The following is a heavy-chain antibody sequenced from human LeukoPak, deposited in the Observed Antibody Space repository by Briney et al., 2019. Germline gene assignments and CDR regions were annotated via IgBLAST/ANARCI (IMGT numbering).Heavy chain of an antibody. J-gene: IGHJ3*02. Sequence: GGSLRLSCAASGLIVSSNYMSWVRQAPGKGLEWVSIIYGDGSTYYADSMKGRFTISRDNSKNTLYLQMNSLRVEDTAVYYCARVIVATNTFDAFDIWGQGTMVTVSS. D-gene: IGHD5-12*01. CDR1: GLIVSSNY. CDR2: IYGDGST. CDR3: ARVIVATNTFDAFDI. V-gene: IGHV3-53*01.